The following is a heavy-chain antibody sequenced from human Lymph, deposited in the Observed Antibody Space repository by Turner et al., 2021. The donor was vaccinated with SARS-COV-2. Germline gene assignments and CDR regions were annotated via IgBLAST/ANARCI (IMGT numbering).Heavy chain of an antibody. V-gene: IGHV3-23*01. Sequence: EVQLLESGGGLVQPGGSLRLPCAASGFTFSTYDMSWVRQAPGKVLEGVSAISVSGGSTYYADAVKGRSTISRDNSRNTLFLQMNSLRAEDTAVYYCAKDLVSGIAALWGMDVWGQGTTVTVSS. CDR3: AKDLVSGIAALWGMDV. CDR2: ISVSGGST. J-gene: IGHJ6*02. D-gene: IGHD6-13*01. CDR1: GFTFSTYD.